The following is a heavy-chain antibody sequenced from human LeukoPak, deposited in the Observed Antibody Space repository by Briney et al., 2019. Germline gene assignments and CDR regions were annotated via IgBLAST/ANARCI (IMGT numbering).Heavy chain of an antibody. CDR1: GGSISSYY. Sequence: PSETLSLTCTVSGGSISSYYWSWIRQPPGKGLEWIGYIYYSGSTNYNPSLKSRVTISVDTSKNQFSLKLSSVTAADTAVYYCARGFFFRWMAVARMYYYYGMVVWVRGGTLAVSS. CDR2: IYYSGST. J-gene: IGHJ6*01. V-gene: IGHV4-59*12. CDR3: ARGFFFRWMAVARMYYYYGMVV. D-gene: IGHD5-12*01.